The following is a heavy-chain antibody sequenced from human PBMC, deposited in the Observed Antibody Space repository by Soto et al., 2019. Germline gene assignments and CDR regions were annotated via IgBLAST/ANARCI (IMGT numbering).Heavy chain of an antibody. CDR2: IIPICGTA. V-gene: IGHV1-69*01. CDR3: AAGWVPATYYYYGMDV. Sequence: QVQLVQSGAEVKKQGSSVKVSCKASGGTFSSYAISWVRQAPGQGLEWMGGIIPICGTANYAQKFQGRVTITADESTSTAYMELSSLRSEDTAVYYCAAGWVPATYYYYGMDVWGQGTTVTVSS. CDR1: GGTFSSYA. D-gene: IGHD2-2*01. J-gene: IGHJ6*02.